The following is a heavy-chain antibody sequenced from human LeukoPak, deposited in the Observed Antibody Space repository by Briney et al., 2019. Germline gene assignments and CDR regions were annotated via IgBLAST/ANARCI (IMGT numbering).Heavy chain of an antibody. CDR3: ARALRERITMVRGYYYYGMDV. V-gene: IGHV1-69*04. J-gene: IGHJ6*02. CDR1: GGTFSSYA. CDR2: IIPILGIA. Sequence: SVKVSCKASGGTFSSYAISWVRQAPGQGLEWMGRIIPILGIANYAQKLQGRVTITADKSTSTAYMELSGLRSEDTAVYYCARALRERITMVRGYYYYGMDVWGQGTTVTVSS. D-gene: IGHD3-10*01.